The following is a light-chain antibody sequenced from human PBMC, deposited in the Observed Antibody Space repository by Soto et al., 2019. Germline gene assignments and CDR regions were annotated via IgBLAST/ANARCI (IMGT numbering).Light chain of an antibody. V-gene: IGLV2-14*03. CDR2: DVN. J-gene: IGLJ1*01. CDR3: SSYTTRNTYV. Sequence: QSVLTQPASVSGSPGQSITISCTGANSDIGAYDYVSWYQQHPGKVPKLIIYDVNDRPSAVSDRFSGSKSGNTASLTISGLQTEDEADYYCSSYTTRNTYVFGTGTKVTVL. CDR1: NSDIGAYDY.